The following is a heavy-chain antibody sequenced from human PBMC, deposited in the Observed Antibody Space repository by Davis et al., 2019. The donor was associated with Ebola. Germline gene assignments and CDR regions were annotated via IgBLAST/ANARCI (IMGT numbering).Heavy chain of an antibody. D-gene: IGHD2-15*01. V-gene: IGHV3-33*08. CDR2: IWYDGSNK. Sequence: GESLKISCAASGFTFSSYGMHWVRQAPGKGLEWVAVIWYDGSNKYYADSVKGRFTISRDNSKNTLYLQMNSLRAEDTAVYYCARDLGYCSGGSCYSSSSFDYWGQGTLVTVSS. J-gene: IGHJ4*02. CDR1: GFTFSSYG. CDR3: ARDLGYCSGGSCYSSSSFDY.